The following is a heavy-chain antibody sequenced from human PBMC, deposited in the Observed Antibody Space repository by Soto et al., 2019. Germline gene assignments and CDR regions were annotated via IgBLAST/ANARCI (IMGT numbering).Heavy chain of an antibody. CDR3: ARFRGSYQSDL. V-gene: IGHV1-8*01. D-gene: IGHD3-10*01. Sequence: QEQLVQSGTEVKRPGASVRVSCEALGYSFKTSDINWVRQASGQGLEWMGWMNPNSANTGYAQKFQGRVSMTRDTSIDTAYMELSSLRADDTAVYYCARFRGSYQSDLWCQGTLVTVSS. J-gene: IGHJ4*02. CDR1: GYSFKTSD. CDR2: MNPNSANT.